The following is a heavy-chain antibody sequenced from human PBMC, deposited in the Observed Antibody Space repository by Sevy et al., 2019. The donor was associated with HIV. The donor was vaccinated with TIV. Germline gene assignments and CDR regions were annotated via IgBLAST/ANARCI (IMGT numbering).Heavy chain of an antibody. J-gene: IGHJ4*02. D-gene: IGHD6-13*01. CDR1: GFTFNIYS. V-gene: IGHV3-74*01. CDR3: AREGPYGIAVDY. Sequence: GGSLRLSCAASGFTFNIYSMSWVRQTPGKGLVWVSRINSDGSSTSYADSVKGRFTISRDNAKNTLYLQMNSLRAEDTAVYYCAREGPYGIAVDYWGQGTLVTVSS. CDR2: INSDGSST.